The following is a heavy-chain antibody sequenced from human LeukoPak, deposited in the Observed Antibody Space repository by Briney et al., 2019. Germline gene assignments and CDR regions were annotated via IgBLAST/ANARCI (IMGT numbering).Heavy chain of an antibody. CDR2: ISSSSSYI. V-gene: IGHV3-21*01. D-gene: IGHD1-26*01. Sequence: GGSLRLSCAASGFTFSSYSMNWVRQAPGKGLEWVSSISSSSSYIYYADSVKGRFTISRDNAKNSLFLQMNSLRADDTAVYYCAREAGSGSYYEGFDYWGQGTLVTVSS. J-gene: IGHJ4*02. CDR1: GFTFSSYS. CDR3: AREAGSGSYYEGFDY.